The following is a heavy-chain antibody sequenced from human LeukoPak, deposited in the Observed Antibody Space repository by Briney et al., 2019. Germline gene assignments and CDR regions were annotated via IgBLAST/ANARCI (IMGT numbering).Heavy chain of an antibody. CDR3: AKLLGGYSSSWATYYYYGMDV. V-gene: IGHV5-51*01. CDR2: IYPGDSDT. CDR1: GYSFTSYW. D-gene: IGHD6-13*01. J-gene: IGHJ6*02. Sequence: GESLKISCKGSGYSFTSYWIGWVRQMPGKGLEWMGIIYPGDSDTRYSPSFQGQVTISADKSISTAYPQWSSLKASDTAMYYCAKLLGGYSSSWATYYYYGMDVWGQGTTVTVSS.